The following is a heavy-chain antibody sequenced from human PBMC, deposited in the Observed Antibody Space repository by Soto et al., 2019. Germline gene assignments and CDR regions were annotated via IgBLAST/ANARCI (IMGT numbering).Heavy chain of an antibody. CDR3: ARSSYYGSGSYSGMDV. V-gene: IGHV4-39*01. D-gene: IGHD3-10*01. Sequence: PSETLSLTCTVHGDSISSRSYYWGWIRPPPGKGLEWIGSIYYSATTYYNPSLKSRVTISVDTSKNQFSLSLNSVTAADTAVYYCARSSYYGSGSYSGMDVWGQGTTVT. CDR1: GDSISSRSYY. CDR2: IYYSATT. J-gene: IGHJ6*02.